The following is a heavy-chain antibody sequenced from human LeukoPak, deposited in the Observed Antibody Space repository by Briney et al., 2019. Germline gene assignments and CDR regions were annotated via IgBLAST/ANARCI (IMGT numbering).Heavy chain of an antibody. CDR1: GGSFSGYY. V-gene: IGHV4-34*01. Sequence: SETLSLTCAVYGGSFSGYYWSWIRQPPGKGLEWIGEINHSGGTNYNPSLKSRVTISVDTSKNQFSLKLSSVTAADTAVYYCARGGGYNPYYWGQGTLVTVSS. J-gene: IGHJ4*02. CDR2: INHSGGT. D-gene: IGHD5-24*01. CDR3: ARGGGYNPYY.